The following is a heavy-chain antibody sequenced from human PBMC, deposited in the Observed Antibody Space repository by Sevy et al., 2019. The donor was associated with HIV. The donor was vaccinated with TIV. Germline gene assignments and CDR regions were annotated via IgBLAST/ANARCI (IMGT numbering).Heavy chain of an antibody. Sequence: GGSLRLSCAASGFTVSSNYMSWVRQAPGKGLEWVSVIYSGGSTYYADSVKGRFTISRDNSKNTLYLQMNSLRAEDTAVYYCARDGSTANDAFDIWGQGTTVTVSS. V-gene: IGHV3-53*01. CDR3: ARDGSTANDAFDI. CDR2: IYSGGST. CDR1: GFTVSSNY. J-gene: IGHJ3*02. D-gene: IGHD4-4*01.